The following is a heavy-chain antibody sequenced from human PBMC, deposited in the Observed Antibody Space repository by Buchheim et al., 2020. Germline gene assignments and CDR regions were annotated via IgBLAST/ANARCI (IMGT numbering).Heavy chain of an antibody. CDR3: ARDLTGGLRGSFDY. V-gene: IGHV4-31*03. Sequence: QVQLQESGQGLVKPSQTLSLTCTVSGDSISSGVYYWSWIRQQPGKGLEWIGYIYYSGSPYYNPSLKSRVTISVATSKNQFSLKLSSVTAADTAVYYCARDLTGGLRGSFDYWGQGTL. CDR1: GDSISSGVYY. J-gene: IGHJ4*02. D-gene: IGHD1-26*01. CDR2: IYYSGSP.